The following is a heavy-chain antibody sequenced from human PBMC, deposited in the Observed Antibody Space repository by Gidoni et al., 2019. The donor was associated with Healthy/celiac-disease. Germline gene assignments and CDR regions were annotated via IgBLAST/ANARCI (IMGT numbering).Heavy chain of an antibody. CDR2: INHSGST. D-gene: IGHD2-2*01. Sequence: QVQLQQWGAGLLKPSETLSLTCAVYGGSFSGYYWIWIRQPPGKGLEWIGEINHSGSTNYNPYLKSRVTISVDTSKNQFSLKLSSVTAADTAVYYCARRSCRGYCSSTSVRFGWFDPWGQGTLVTVSS. V-gene: IGHV4-34*01. CDR1: GGSFSGYY. J-gene: IGHJ5*02. CDR3: ARRSCRGYCSSTSVRFGWFDP.